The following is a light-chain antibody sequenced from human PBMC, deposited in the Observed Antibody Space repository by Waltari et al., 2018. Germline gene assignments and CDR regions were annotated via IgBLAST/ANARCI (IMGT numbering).Light chain of an antibody. CDR3: QQDISYTYT. Sequence: DIKLTQSPSTLSASVVDRVTTTCRASQSISRYLAWYLRKPGKAPKLLIYQSSNLESVVPSRFSGSESGTAFTLTISSLQPEDLATYYCQQDISYTYTFGQGTKLEIK. J-gene: IGKJ2*01. CDR1: QSISRY. V-gene: IGKV1-5*03. CDR2: QSS.